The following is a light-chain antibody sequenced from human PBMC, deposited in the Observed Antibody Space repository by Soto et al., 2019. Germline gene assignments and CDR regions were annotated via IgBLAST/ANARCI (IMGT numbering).Light chain of an antibody. CDR3: QQYGSSRFT. V-gene: IGKV3-20*01. CDR2: DTS. CDR1: QSVNNNY. J-gene: IGKJ3*01. Sequence: EIVLMQSPGTLSLSPGEGATLSCRASQSVNNNYLAWYQQRPGQAPTVLIFDTSRRATGVPDRFSGSGSGTDFTLRISRVEPDDFAVYYWQQYGSSRFTFGPGTKVDIK.